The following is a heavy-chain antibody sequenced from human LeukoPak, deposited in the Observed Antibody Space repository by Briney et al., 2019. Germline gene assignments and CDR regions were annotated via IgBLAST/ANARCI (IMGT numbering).Heavy chain of an antibody. D-gene: IGHD5-18*01. CDR2: IYYSGST. V-gene: IGHV4-31*03. CDR1: GGSISSGGYS. Sequence: PSQTLSLTCTVSGGSISSGGYSWSWIRQHPGKGLEWIGYIYYSGSTYYNPSLKSRVTISVDTSKNQFSLKLSSVTAADTAVYYCARFGKGYSYGYDYFDYWGQGTLVTVSS. CDR3: ARFGKGYSYGYDYFDY. J-gene: IGHJ4*02.